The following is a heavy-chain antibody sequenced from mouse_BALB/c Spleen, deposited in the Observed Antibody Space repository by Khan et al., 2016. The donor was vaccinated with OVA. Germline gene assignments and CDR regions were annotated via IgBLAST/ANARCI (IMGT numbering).Heavy chain of an antibody. Sequence: QLEESGAELVRPGVSVKISCKGSGYTFTDFTLHWVKQSHAMSLEWIGVISTYYGDATYNQRFKDKATMTVDKSSSTAYMELARLTSEDSAIYYCTRGGGGNRFAYWGQGTLVTVSA. CDR2: ISTYYGDA. CDR1: GYTFTDFT. CDR3: TRGGGGNRFAY. V-gene: IGHV1S137*01. J-gene: IGHJ3*01.